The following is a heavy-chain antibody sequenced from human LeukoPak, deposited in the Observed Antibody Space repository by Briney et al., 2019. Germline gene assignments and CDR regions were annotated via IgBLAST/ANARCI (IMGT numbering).Heavy chain of an antibody. V-gene: IGHV1-2*02. CDR2: INPNSGGT. CDR1: GYTFTGYY. Sequence: GASVKVSCKASGYTFTGYYMHWVRQAPGQGLEWMGWINPNSGGTNYAQKFQGRVTMTRDTSISTAYMELSRLRSDDTAVYYGARDPHGPNYYGMDVWGQGTTVTVSS. J-gene: IGHJ6*02. CDR3: ARDPHGPNYYGMDV. D-gene: IGHD4-17*01.